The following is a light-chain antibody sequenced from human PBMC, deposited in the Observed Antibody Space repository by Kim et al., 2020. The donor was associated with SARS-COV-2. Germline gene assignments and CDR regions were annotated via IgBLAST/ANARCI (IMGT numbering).Light chain of an antibody. CDR3: CSYAGSYTWL. CDR1: NSDVGTYNY. CDR2: NIS. Sequence: QSALTQPRSVSGSPGQSVTISCTGTNSDVGTYNYVSWYQQHPGKAPKLMIYNISKRPSGVPDRFSGSKSGNTAYLTISGLQAEDDADYYCCSYAGSYTWLFGGGTQLTVL. J-gene: IGLJ3*02. V-gene: IGLV2-11*01.